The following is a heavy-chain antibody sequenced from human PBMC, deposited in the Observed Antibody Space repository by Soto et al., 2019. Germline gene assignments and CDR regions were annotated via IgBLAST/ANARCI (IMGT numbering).Heavy chain of an antibody. V-gene: IGHV1-69*01. Sequence: QVQLVQSGAEVKKPGSSVKVSCKASGGTFSSYAISWVRQAPGQGLEWMGGGIPIFGTANYAQKFQCRVTMTADESPSTDYMELSSLRSEDTAVYYCATSNPRLWFGEFAPNWFDPWGQGTLVTVSS. CDR2: GIPIFGTA. J-gene: IGHJ5*02. D-gene: IGHD3-10*01. CDR1: GGTFSSYA. CDR3: ATSNPRLWFGEFAPNWFDP.